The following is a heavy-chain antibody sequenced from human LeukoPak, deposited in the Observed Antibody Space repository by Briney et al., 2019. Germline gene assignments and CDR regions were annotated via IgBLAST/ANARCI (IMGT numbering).Heavy chain of an antibody. CDR3: ARHGLDYGDYYYGMDV. CDR1: GYSFTSYW. D-gene: IGHD4-17*01. V-gene: IGHV5-51*04. J-gene: IGHJ6*02. Sequence: KPGESLKISCKGSGYSFTSYWIGWVRQMPGKGLEWMGIIYPGDSDTRYSPSFQGQVTISADKPISTAYLQWSSLKASDTAMYYCARHGLDYGDYYYGMDVWGQGTTVTVSS. CDR2: IYPGDSDT.